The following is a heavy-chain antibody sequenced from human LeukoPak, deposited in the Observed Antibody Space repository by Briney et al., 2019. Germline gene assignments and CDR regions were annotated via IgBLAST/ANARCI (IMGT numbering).Heavy chain of an antibody. V-gene: IGHV4-59*01. CDR2: IYYSGST. D-gene: IGHD6-13*01. Sequence: SETLSLTCTVSGGSISSYSWSWIRQPPGKGLEWIGYIYYSGSTNYNPSLKSRVTISVDTSKNQFSLKLSSVTAADTAVYYCARDFIAAATVYGMDVWGQGTTVTVSS. CDR1: GGSISSYS. CDR3: ARDFIAAATVYGMDV. J-gene: IGHJ6*02.